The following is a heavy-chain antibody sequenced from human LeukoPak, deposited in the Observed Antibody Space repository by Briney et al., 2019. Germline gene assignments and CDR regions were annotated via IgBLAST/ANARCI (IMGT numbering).Heavy chain of an antibody. D-gene: IGHD3-10*01. V-gene: IGHV5-51*01. J-gene: IGHJ4*02. CDR1: GYSFTSYR. CDR3: TRPSYYYTSGSDYRPDQPDY. Sequence: GESLKISCKTSGYSFTSYRIGWVRQMPGKGLEWMGIIYPGDSSTKYNPSFQGQVTISVDTSISTAYLQWSSLKASDTAMYYCTRPSYYYTSGSDYRPDQPDYWGQGTLVTVSS. CDR2: IYPGDSST.